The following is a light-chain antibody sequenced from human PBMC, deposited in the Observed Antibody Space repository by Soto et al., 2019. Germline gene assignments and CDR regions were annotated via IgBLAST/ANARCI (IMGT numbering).Light chain of an antibody. Sequence: EIVLTQSPGTLSLSPGERATLSCRASQTVTSSYLAWYQQKPGQAPRLLIYSASSRATGIPDRFSGSGSGTDFTLTISRLEPEDFAVYYCQQYVTSPTTFGQGTKVEIK. V-gene: IGKV3-20*01. CDR2: SAS. CDR3: QQYVTSPTT. CDR1: QTVTSSY. J-gene: IGKJ1*01.